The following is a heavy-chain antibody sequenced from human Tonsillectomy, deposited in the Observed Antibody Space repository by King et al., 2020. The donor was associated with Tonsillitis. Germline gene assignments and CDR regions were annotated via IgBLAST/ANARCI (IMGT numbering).Heavy chain of an antibody. D-gene: IGHD5-18*01. Sequence: VQLQESGPGLVKPSQTLSLTCSVSGGSISSGSYYWSWIRQPAGKGLEWIGRIYTSGSTNYNPSLKSRVTISVDTSKNQFSLKLGSVTAADTAVYYCARENVDTAMAIDYWGQGTLVTVSS. V-gene: IGHV4-61*02. CDR2: IYTSGST. CDR1: GGSISSGSYY. CDR3: ARENVDTAMAIDY. J-gene: IGHJ4*02.